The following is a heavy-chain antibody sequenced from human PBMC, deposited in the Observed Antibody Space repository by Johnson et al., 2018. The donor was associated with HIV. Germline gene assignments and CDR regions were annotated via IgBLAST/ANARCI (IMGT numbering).Heavy chain of an antibody. CDR2: IWYDGSNK. CDR1: GFTFSSYG. V-gene: IGHV3-33*01. CDR3: TTPAGVVTAIRATYDAFDI. D-gene: IGHD2-21*02. J-gene: IGHJ3*02. Sequence: QVQLVESGGGVVQPGGSLRLSCAASGFTFSSYGMHWVRQAPGKGLEWVAVIWYDGSNKYYADSVKGRFTISRDNSKNTLYLQMNSLRAEDTAVYYCTTPAGVVTAIRATYDAFDIWGQGTMVTVSS.